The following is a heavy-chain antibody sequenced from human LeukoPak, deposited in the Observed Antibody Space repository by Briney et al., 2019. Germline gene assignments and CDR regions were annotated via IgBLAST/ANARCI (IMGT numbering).Heavy chain of an antibody. D-gene: IGHD6-6*01. CDR3: ARDPSPYYYYGMDV. CDR2: IWYEGSNK. Sequence: PGRSLRLSCAASGFTFSSYGMHWVRQAPGKGLERVAVIWYEGSNKYYAASGKGRFTISRDNSKNTLYLQMSSLGAEDTAVYYCARDPSPYYYYGMDVWGQGTTVTVSS. V-gene: IGHV3-33*01. J-gene: IGHJ6*02. CDR1: GFTFSSYG.